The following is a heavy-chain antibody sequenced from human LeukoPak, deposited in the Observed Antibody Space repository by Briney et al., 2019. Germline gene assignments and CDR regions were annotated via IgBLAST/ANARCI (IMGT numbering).Heavy chain of an antibody. CDR3: ARATDSSGYYGFDY. V-gene: IGHV4-59*01. CDR2: IYYSGST. J-gene: IGHJ4*02. Sequence: SETLSLTCTVSGGSISSYYWSWIRQPPGKGLDWIGYIYYSGSTNYNPSVKSRVTISVDTSKNQFSLNLSSVTAADTAVYYCARATDSSGYYGFDYWCQGILVTVSS. CDR1: GGSISSYY. D-gene: IGHD3-22*01.